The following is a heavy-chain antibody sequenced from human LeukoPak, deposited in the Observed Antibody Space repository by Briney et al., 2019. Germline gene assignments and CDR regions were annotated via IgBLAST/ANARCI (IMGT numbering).Heavy chain of an antibody. CDR3: ARGRYCSSTSCYYPGDYYYYYYMDV. V-gene: IGHV4-34*01. J-gene: IGHJ6*03. CDR1: GGSFSGYY. D-gene: IGHD2-2*01. Sequence: SETLSLTCAVYGGSFSGYYWSWIRQPPGKGLEGIGEINHSGSTNYNPALKSRVTILVDTSKNQFSLKLSSVTAADTAVYYCARGRYCSSTSCYYPGDYYYYYYMDVWGKGTTVTVSS. CDR2: INHSGST.